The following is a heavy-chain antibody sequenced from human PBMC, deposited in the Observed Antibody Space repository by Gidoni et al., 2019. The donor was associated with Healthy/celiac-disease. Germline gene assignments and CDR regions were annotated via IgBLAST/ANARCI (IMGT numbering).Heavy chain of an antibody. CDR2: IYYSEGT. D-gene: IGHD6-6*01. CDR3: ARGGQLRVFDY. V-gene: IGHV4-30-4*07. CDR1: GGSISSGGYS. J-gene: IGHJ4*02. Sequence: QVQLQESGPGLVKPSQTLSLTCAVSGGSISSGGYSWSWIRQPPGQGLEWIGYIYYSEGTYYNPSLKSRVTISVDTSKNQFSLKLSSVTAADTAVYYCARGGQLRVFDYWGQGTLVTVSS.